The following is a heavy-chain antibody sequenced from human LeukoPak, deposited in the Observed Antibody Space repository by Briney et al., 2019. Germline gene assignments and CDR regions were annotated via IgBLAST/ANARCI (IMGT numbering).Heavy chain of an antibody. CDR2: IYYSGST. Sequence: PSETLSLTCTVSGGSISSYYWSWIGQPPGKGLEWIGYIYYSGSTNYNPSLKSRVTISVDTSKNQFSLKLSSVTAADTAVYYCARGNIVATVIDYWGQGTLVTVSS. V-gene: IGHV4-59*01. CDR3: ARGNIVATVIDY. J-gene: IGHJ4*02. CDR1: GGSISSYY. D-gene: IGHD5-12*01.